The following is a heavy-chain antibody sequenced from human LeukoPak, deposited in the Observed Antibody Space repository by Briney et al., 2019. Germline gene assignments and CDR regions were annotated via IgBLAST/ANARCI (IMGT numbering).Heavy chain of an antibody. CDR3: ARDVLGPIAAHAFDI. J-gene: IGHJ3*02. CDR2: ISAYNGNT. D-gene: IGHD6-13*01. Sequence: ASVKVSCKASGYTFTSYGISWVRQAPGQGLEWMGWISAYNGNTDYAQKLQGRVTMTTDTSTSTAYMELRSLRSDDTAVYYCARDVLGPIAAHAFDIWGQGTMVTVSS. CDR1: GYTFTSYG. V-gene: IGHV1-18*01.